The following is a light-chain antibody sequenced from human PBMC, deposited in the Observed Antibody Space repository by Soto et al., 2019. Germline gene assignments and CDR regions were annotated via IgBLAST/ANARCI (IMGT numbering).Light chain of an antibody. V-gene: IGKV1-39*01. J-gene: IGKJ4*01. CDR3: QPSYSLPLT. CDR2: GVS. CDR1: QRISSY. Sequence: DIQMTQSPSSLSASVGDRVSITCRASQRISSYLNWYQQKPGKAPRPLIYGVSSLHSGVPSRFSGSGSGTAFTLTIRSLQPEDFATYYCQPSYSLPLTLGGGTKVEV.